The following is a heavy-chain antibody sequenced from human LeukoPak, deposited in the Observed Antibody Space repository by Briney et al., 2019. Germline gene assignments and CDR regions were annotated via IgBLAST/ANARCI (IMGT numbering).Heavy chain of an antibody. V-gene: IGHV3-30*18. CDR2: ISDAGRSK. J-gene: IGHJ4*02. CDR3: AKRPSDYGDYVSYFDH. CDR1: GFSFISYG. Sequence: GGSLRLSCGASGFSFISYGMHWVRQAPGKGLEWVGVISDAGRSKHYADSVKGRFTISRDNSRDTLYLQMNSLRAEDTAVYYCAKRPSDYGDYVSYFDHWGQGTLVTVSS. D-gene: IGHD4-17*01.